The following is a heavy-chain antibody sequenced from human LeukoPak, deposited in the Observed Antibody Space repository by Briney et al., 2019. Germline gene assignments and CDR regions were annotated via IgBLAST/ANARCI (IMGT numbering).Heavy chain of an antibody. D-gene: IGHD5-18*01. J-gene: IGHJ4*02. V-gene: IGHV3-21*01. CDR2: ISSSSYI. Sequence: GGSLRLSCAASRFTFSSYSMNWVRQAPGKGLEWVSSISSSSYIYYADSVKGRFTISRDNAKNSLYLQMNSLRAEDTAVYYCASNIQLWAFDYWGQGTLVTVSS. CDR3: ASNIQLWAFDY. CDR1: RFTFSSYS.